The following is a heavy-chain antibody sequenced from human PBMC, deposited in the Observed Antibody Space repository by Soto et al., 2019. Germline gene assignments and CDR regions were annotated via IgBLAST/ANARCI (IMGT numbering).Heavy chain of an antibody. Sequence: GGSLRLSCAASGFTFSSYGMHWVRQAPGKGLEWVAVISYDESNKYNADTVKGRYNISRDNSKNTLNLKMNSQRAEDTAVYYCAKDQDSSGYYSLFDYWGQGT. D-gene: IGHD3-22*01. CDR1: GFTFSSYG. CDR2: ISYDESNK. V-gene: IGHV3-30*18. CDR3: AKDQDSSGYYSLFDY. J-gene: IGHJ4*02.